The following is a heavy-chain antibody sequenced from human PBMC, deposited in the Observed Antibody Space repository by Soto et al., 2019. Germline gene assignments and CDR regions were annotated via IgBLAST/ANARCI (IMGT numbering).Heavy chain of an antibody. V-gene: IGHV1-3*01. J-gene: IGHJ6*02. D-gene: IGHD6-19*01. CDR3: ARDKVAGPYYYYGMDV. CDR1: GYTFTSYA. Sequence: ASVKVSCKACGYTFTSYAMHWVRQAPGQRLEWMGWINAGNGNTKYSQKLQGRVTITRDTSASTAYMELSSLRSEDTAVYYCARDKVAGPYYYYGMDVWGQGTTVTVSS. CDR2: INAGNGNT.